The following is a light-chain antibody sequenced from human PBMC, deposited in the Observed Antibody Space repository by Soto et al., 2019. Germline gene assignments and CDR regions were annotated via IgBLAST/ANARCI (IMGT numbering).Light chain of an antibody. CDR3: QQYNNWPRT. V-gene: IGKV3-15*01. Sequence: EIVMTQSPATLSVSPGARATLSCRASQSVSSSLAWYQHKPGQAPRLLIYDASTRATGIPARFSGSGSGTEFTLTISSLQSEDFALYYCQQYNNWPRTFGHGTKVDIK. CDR1: QSVSSS. CDR2: DAS. J-gene: IGKJ1*01.